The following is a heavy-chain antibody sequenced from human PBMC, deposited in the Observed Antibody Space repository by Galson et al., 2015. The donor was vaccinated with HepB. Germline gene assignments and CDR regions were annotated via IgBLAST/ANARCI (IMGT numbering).Heavy chain of an antibody. CDR3: ARDPVFSGSPGAFDI. CDR2: IYSGGST. J-gene: IGHJ3*02. D-gene: IGHD1-26*01. Sequence: SLRLSCAASGFTVSSNYMSWVRQAPGKGLEWVSVIYSGGSTYYADSVKGRFTISRDNSKNTLYLQMNSLRAEDTAVYYCARDPVFSGSPGAFDIWGQGTMVTVSS. CDR1: GFTVSSNY. V-gene: IGHV3-66*01.